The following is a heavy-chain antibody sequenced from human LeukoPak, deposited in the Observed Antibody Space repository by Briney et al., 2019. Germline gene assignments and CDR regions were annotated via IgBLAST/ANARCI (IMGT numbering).Heavy chain of an antibody. J-gene: IGHJ4*02. CDR1: GFTFSSYG. D-gene: IGHD1-14*01. CDR2: IGNDGSNK. Sequence: GGSLRLSCAASGFTFSSYGMHWVRQAPGKGLEWVAFIGNDGSNKHYADSVKGRFTISRDNSKNTLYLQVNSLRAEDTAVYYCAKDITGWAFDYWGQGTLVTVSS. CDR3: AKDITGWAFDY. V-gene: IGHV3-30*02.